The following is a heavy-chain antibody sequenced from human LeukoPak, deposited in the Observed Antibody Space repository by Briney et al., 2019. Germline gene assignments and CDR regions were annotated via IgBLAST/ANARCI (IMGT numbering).Heavy chain of an antibody. J-gene: IGHJ4*02. CDR2: ISSSGDDT. CDR3: AKVGSSALPGRFVTRYYFDY. V-gene: IGHV3-23*01. CDR1: GFTFSSYV. Sequence: GGSLRLSCAASGFTFSSYVISWVRQAAGKGLEWVSTISSSGDDTYYAASVKGRLTISRDNSKNTVYLQMNSLRAEDTAVYYCAKVGSSALPGRFVTRYYFDYWGQGTLVTVSS. D-gene: IGHD6-13*01.